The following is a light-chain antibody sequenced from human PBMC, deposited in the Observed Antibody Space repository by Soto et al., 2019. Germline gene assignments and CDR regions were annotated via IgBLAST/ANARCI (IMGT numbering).Light chain of an antibody. Sequence: QSVLTQPPSASGTPGQTVIVSCSGSTSDIGTNAVNWFQHLQGTAPKLLIYTNNQRPSGVPDRFSGSKSGTSASLAISGLQSEDEADYYCATWHDSFYVFGTGTKLTVL. CDR2: TNN. J-gene: IGLJ1*01. CDR1: TSDIGTNA. CDR3: ATWHDSFYV. V-gene: IGLV1-44*01.